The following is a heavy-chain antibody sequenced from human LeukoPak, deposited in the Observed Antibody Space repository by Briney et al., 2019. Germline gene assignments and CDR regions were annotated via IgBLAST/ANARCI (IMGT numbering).Heavy chain of an antibody. Sequence: GGSLRLSCAASGLTVANDYMCWVRQAPGKGLEWVSGVYPSGTTYYADSVKGRFNISRDNSKNTLCLQMNSLRAEDTAVYYCARGMGRSWSLDNWGQGTLVTVSS. J-gene: IGHJ4*02. CDR1: GLTVANDY. CDR2: VYPSGTT. D-gene: IGHD6-13*01. V-gene: IGHV3-53*01. CDR3: ARGMGRSWSLDN.